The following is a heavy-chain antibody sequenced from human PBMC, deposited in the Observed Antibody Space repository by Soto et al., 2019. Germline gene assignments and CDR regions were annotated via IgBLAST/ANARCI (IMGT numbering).Heavy chain of an antibody. Sequence: PGGSLRLSCTASGITFSRYAMSWVRQAPGKGLEWVSSISTSDHTTYYADSVKGRFTISTDNSKNTLYVQMNGLRVEDTAVYYCGSSPTAVGVFIYYFGY. CDR1: GITFSRYA. D-gene: IGHD6-19*01. J-gene: IGHJ4*01. CDR3: GSSPTAVGVFIYYFGY. V-gene: IGHV3-23*01. CDR2: ISTSDHTT.